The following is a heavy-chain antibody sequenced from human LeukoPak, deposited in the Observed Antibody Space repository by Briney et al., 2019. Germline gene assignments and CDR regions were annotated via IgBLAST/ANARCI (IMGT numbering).Heavy chain of an antibody. CDR3: ARGRYCSSGSCYQDY. V-gene: IGHV3-48*04. CDR2: ISSSSSTI. Sequence: GGSLRLSCAASGFTFSSYSMNWVRQAPGKGLEWVSYISSSSSTIYYADSVKGRFTISRDNAKNSLYLQMNSLRAEDTAVYYCARGRYCSSGSCYQDYWGQGTLVTVSS. CDR1: GFTFSSYS. J-gene: IGHJ4*02. D-gene: IGHD2-15*01.